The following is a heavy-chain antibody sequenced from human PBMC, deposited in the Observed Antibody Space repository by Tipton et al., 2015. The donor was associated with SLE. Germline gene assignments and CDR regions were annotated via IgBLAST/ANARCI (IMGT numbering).Heavy chain of an antibody. D-gene: IGHD6-13*01. CDR1: GGSISSYY. CDR3: ARGRAGYSSSWYRGYYYMDV. CDR2: IYYSGST. V-gene: IGHV4-59*08. J-gene: IGHJ6*03. Sequence: LRLSCTVSGGSISSYYWSWIRQPPGKGLEWIGYIYYSGSTNYNPSLKSRVTVSVDTSKNQFSLRLSSVTAADTAVYYCARGRAGYSSSWYRGYYYMDVWGKGTTVTVSS.